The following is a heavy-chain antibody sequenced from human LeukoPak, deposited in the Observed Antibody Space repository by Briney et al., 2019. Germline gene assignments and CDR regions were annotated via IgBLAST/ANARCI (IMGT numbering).Heavy chain of an antibody. J-gene: IGHJ4*02. CDR3: VSFYETY. Sequence: PSETLSLTCTVSGVSISSYYWMHWVRQAPGKGLVWVSHINSDGSWTSYADSVKGRFTISKDNAKNTVYLQMNSLRAEDTAVYYCVSFYETYWGRGTLVTVSS. V-gene: IGHV3-74*01. CDR2: INSDGSWT. CDR1: GVSISSYYW. D-gene: IGHD2/OR15-2a*01.